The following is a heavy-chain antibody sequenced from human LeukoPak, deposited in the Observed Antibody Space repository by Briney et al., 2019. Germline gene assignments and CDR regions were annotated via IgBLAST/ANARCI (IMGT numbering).Heavy chain of an antibody. Sequence: SETLSLTCAVYGGSFSGYYWSWIRQPPGKGLEWIGEINLSGSTNSTPSLKSRDTLSVDTSKNRLSLEFSYVTAAGRAVYYCARGVAGDSSSWYGPRYYYYYMDVWGKGTTVTVSS. V-gene: IGHV4-34*01. J-gene: IGHJ6*03. CDR3: ARGVAGDSSSWYGPRYYYYYMDV. CDR1: GGSFSGYY. D-gene: IGHD6-13*01. CDR2: INLSGST.